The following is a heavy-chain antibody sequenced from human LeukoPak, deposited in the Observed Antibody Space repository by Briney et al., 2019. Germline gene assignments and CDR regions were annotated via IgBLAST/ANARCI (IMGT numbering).Heavy chain of an antibody. J-gene: IGHJ4*02. CDR1: RYTFTSYG. CDR3: SRDRGYSYGCYY. D-gene: IGHD5-18*01. Sequence: SVKVSCKASRYTFTSYGISWVRQAPGQELEGMGWINVYNGNTNYPPKLQGRITITTDPSTNPAYIEKRSLRAGDPAAFYFSRDRGYSYGCYYWGQGTLVTVSS. V-gene: IGHV1-18*01. CDR2: INVYNGNT.